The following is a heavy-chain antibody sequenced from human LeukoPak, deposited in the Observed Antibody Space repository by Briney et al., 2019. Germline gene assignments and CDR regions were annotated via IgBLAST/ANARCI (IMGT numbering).Heavy chain of an antibody. V-gene: IGHV4-59*01. Sequence: PSETLSLTCTVSGGSISSYYWSWIRQPPGKGLEWIGYIYYSGSTNYNTSLKSRATISVDTSKNQFPLKLSSVTAADTAVYYCARSKSERYYYYGMDVWGQGTTVTVSS. J-gene: IGHJ6*02. CDR2: IYYSGST. CDR3: ARSKSERYYYYGMDV. CDR1: GGSISSYY.